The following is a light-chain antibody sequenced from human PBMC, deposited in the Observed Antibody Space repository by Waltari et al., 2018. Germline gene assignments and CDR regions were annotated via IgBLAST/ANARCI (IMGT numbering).Light chain of an antibody. CDR2: SNN. CDR3: AAWDDSLNGRV. V-gene: IGLV1-44*01. J-gene: IGLJ3*02. CDR1: SSNIGSNP. Sequence: QSVLTQPPSASGTPGQRVTISCSGISSNIGSNPVNWYQQLPGTAPKLRIYSNNQRPSGVPDRFSGSKAGTSASLAISGLQSEDEADYYCAAWDDSLNGRVFGGGTKLTVL.